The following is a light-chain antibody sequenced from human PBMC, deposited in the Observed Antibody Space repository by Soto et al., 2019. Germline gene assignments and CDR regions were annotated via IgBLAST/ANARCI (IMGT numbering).Light chain of an antibody. J-gene: IGKJ1*01. CDR3: QQSYSTPGT. CDR1: QSISSY. V-gene: IGKV1-39*01. Sequence: DIQVTQSPSSLSAAVGDRVTITCLASQSISSYLNWYQQKPGKAPKLLIYAASSLQSGVPSRFSGSGSGTDFTLTISSLQPEDFATYYCQQSYSTPGTFGQGTKVDI. CDR2: AAS.